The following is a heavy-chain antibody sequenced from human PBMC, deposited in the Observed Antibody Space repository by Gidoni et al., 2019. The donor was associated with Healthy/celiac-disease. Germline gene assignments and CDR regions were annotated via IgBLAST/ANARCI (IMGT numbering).Heavy chain of an antibody. V-gene: IGHV3-11*06. CDR1: GITFSDYD. CDR2: IGSSSSYT. Sequence: QVQLVESGGGVVTPGGSLRLSCAASGITFSDYDLSWLRQAPGKGLEWVSYIGSSSSYTNYADSVKGRFTISRDNAKNSLYLQMNTLRAEDTAVYYCATGYSSGWYMDYGGQGTLVTVSS. J-gene: IGHJ4*02. CDR3: ATGYSSGWYMDY. D-gene: IGHD6-19*01.